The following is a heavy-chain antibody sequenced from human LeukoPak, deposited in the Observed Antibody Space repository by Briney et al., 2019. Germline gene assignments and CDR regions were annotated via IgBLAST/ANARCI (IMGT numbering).Heavy chain of an antibody. CDR1: GFTFDDYA. D-gene: IGHD2-2*02. CDR2: ISWNSGSI. V-gene: IGHV3-9*01. CDR3: AKVDGYCSSTSCYRDAEYFQH. Sequence: GRSLRLSCAASGFTFDDYAVHWVRQAPGKGLEWVSGISWNSGSIGYADSVKGRFTISRDNAKNSLYLQMNSLRAEDTALYYCAKVDGYCSSTSCYRDAEYFQHWGQGTLVTVSS. J-gene: IGHJ1*01.